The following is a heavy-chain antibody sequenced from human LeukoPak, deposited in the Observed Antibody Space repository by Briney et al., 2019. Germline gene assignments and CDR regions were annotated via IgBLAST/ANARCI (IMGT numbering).Heavy chain of an antibody. CDR1: GGSISSGGYY. D-gene: IGHD6-6*01. V-gene: IGHV4-30-2*01. CDR3: ARVLGIAARTVDY. Sequence: PSQTLSLTCTVSGGSISSGGYYWSWIRQPPGKGLEWIGYIYHSGSTNYNPSLKSRVTISVDRSKNQFSLKLSSVTAADTAVYYCARVLGIAARTVDYWGQGTLVTVSS. CDR2: IYHSGST. J-gene: IGHJ4*02.